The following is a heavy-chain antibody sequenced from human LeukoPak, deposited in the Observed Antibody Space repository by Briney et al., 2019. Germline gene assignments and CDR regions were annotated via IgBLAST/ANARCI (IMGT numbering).Heavy chain of an antibody. CDR2: IYPGHSDT. D-gene: IGHD3-22*01. Sequence: GESLKISCKGSGYSFTSYWIGWARQMPGKGLEWMGIIYPGHSDTRYSPSFQGQVTISADKSISTAYLQWSSLKASDTATYYCARHYYDSSGYYHHDAFDIWGQGTMVTVSS. V-gene: IGHV5-51*01. J-gene: IGHJ3*02. CDR3: ARHYYDSSGYYHHDAFDI. CDR1: GYSFTSYW.